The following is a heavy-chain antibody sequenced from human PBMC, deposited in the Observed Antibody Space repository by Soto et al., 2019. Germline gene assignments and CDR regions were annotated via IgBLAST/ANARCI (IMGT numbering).Heavy chain of an antibody. CDR3: ARSPSLDAFDI. CDR1: GGTFSSYT. CDR2: IIPILDIT. J-gene: IGHJ3*02. V-gene: IGHV1-69*02. Sequence: GASVKVSCKASGGTFSSYTITWVRQAPGQGLEWMGRIIPILDITHYAQKFQGRVTITADTSTNTAYMELSSLRSEDTAVYYCARSPSLDAFDIWGQGTMVTVSS.